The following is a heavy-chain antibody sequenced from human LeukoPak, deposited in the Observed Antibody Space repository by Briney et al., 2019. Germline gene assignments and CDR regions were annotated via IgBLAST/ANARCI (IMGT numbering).Heavy chain of an antibody. J-gene: IGHJ5*02. D-gene: IGHD7-27*01. CDR1: GYTFSGYF. Sequence: ASVKVSCKASGYTFSGYFMHWVRQAPAQGLEWMGRINPGSGDTEFAQKFQGRVTMTRDTSISTAYMEVSGLTFDDTAIYYCARDLSSTPNWELDHWGQGTLVTVSS. CDR3: ARDLSSTPNWELDH. CDR2: INPGSGDT. V-gene: IGHV1-2*06.